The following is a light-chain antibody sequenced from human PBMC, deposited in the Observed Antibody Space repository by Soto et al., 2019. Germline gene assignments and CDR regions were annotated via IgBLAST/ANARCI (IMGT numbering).Light chain of an antibody. Sequence: ESVLTQSPGTLSLSPGEIATLSCRASQSVSSSYLGWYPQKPGQAPRLLIYGASSRATGIRVRFSGSGSGTDLPHTINRLEPEDVAGYYRQLYGSSHPNTFSRGQRLELK. CDR2: GAS. V-gene: IGKV3-20*01. CDR1: QSVSSSY. J-gene: IGKJ5*01. CDR3: QLYGSSHPNT.